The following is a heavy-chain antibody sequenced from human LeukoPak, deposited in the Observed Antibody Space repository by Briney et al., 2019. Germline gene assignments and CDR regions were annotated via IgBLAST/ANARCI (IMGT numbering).Heavy chain of an antibody. CDR3: ARPYSSNWYSVY. Sequence: ASVKVSCKASGYTFSSYGISWVRQAPGQGLEWMGVINPSGGSTSYAQKFQDRVTMTRDTSTSTVYMELSSLRSEDTAVYYCARPYSSNWYSVYWGQGTLVTVSS. V-gene: IGHV1-46*01. CDR2: INPSGGST. CDR1: GYTFSSYG. J-gene: IGHJ4*02. D-gene: IGHD6-13*01.